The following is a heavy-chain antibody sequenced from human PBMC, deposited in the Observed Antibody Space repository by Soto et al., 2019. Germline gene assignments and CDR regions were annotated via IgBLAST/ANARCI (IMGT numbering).Heavy chain of an antibody. CDR1: GGSFSGYY. J-gene: IGHJ5*02. V-gene: IGHV4-34*01. Sequence: GPGPVRSSETLSLTCAVYGGSFSGYYWRWIRQPPGKGLEWIGEINHSGSTNYNPSLKSRVTISVDTSKNQFSLKLSSVTAADTAVYYCARVKPFYYYGSGSYYRPSYNWFDPWGQGTLVTVSS. CDR2: INHSGST. CDR3: ARVKPFYYYGSGSYYRPSYNWFDP. D-gene: IGHD3-10*01.